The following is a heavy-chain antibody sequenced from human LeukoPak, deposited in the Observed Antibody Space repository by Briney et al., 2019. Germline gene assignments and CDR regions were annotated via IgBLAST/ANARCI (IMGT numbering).Heavy chain of an antibody. V-gene: IGHV3-53*01. J-gene: IGHJ5*02. CDR2: IYSGGST. Sequence: GGSLRLSCAASGFTVSSNHMSWVRQAPGKGLEWGSVIYSGGSTYYADSVKGRFTISRDNSKNTLYLQMNSLRAEDTAVYYCARTGYANNWFDPWGQGTLVTVSS. CDR1: GFTVSSNH. CDR3: ARTGYANNWFDP. D-gene: IGHD3-9*01.